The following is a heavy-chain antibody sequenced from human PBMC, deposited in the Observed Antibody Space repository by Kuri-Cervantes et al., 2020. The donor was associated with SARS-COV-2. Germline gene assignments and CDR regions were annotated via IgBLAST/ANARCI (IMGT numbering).Heavy chain of an antibody. CDR1: GGSFSGYY. Sequence: EALKISCAVYGGSFSGYYWSWIRQPPGKGLEWIGEINHSGSTNYNPSLKSRVTISVDTSKNQFSLKLSSVTAAVTAVYYCVRPRYSSSWYNDYWGQGTLVTVSS. CDR3: VRPRYSSSWYNDY. CDR2: INHSGST. D-gene: IGHD6-13*01. J-gene: IGHJ4*02. V-gene: IGHV4-34*01.